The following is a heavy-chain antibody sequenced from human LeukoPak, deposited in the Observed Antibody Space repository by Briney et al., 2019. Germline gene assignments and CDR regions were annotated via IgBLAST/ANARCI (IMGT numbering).Heavy chain of an antibody. D-gene: IGHD1-26*01. CDR1: GFTFSTYA. J-gene: IGHJ4*02. CDR2: ISTSSDRT. Sequence: GGSLRLSCAASGFTFSTYAMTWVRKAPGKGLEWVSGISTSSDRTYYADSVKGRFTISRDNSKNTLYLQMNSLRAEDTAEYYCARSAVGTSCCTAVDYWGQGTLVTVSS. CDR3: ARSAVGTSCCTAVDY. V-gene: IGHV3-23*01.